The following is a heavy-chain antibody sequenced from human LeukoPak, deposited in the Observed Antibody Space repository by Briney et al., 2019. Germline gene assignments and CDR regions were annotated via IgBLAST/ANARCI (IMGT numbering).Heavy chain of an antibody. CDR1: GYTFTSYD. D-gene: IGHD2-2*01. Sequence: ASVKVSCKASGYTFTSYDINWVRQATGQGLEWMGWMNPNSGNPGYAQKFQGRVTITRNTSISTAYMELSSLRSEDTAVYYCARGPRSPAAIANWFDPWGQGTLVTVSS. CDR3: ARGPRSPAAIANWFDP. J-gene: IGHJ5*02. CDR2: MNPNSGNP. V-gene: IGHV1-8*03.